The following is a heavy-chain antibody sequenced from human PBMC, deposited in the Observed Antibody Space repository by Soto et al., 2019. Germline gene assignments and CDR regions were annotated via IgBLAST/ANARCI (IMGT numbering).Heavy chain of an antibody. CDR3: ARDACSGGSCYEPRDAFDI. J-gene: IGHJ3*02. CDR2: IYHSGST. CDR1: GGSISSSNW. V-gene: IGHV4-4*02. D-gene: IGHD2-15*01. Sequence: KSSETLSLTCAVSGGSISSSNWWSWVRQPPGKGLEWIGEIYHSGSTNYNPSLKSRVTISVDKSKNQFSLKLSSVTAADTAVYYCARDACSGGSCYEPRDAFDIWGQGTMVTVSS.